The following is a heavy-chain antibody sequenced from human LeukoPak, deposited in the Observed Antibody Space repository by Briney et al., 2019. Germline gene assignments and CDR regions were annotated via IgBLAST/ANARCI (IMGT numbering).Heavy chain of an antibody. CDR3: AKGALLPAGQIRYFFDY. V-gene: IGHV3-23*01. D-gene: IGHD2-15*01. CDR1: GFTFSTYV. CDR2: ISGSGTTT. Sequence: GGSLRLSCAASGFTFSTYVMSWVRQAPGKGLEWVSAISGSGTTTYYADSVKGRFTISRDTSKSTLYLQMNSLRAEDTAVYYCAKGALLPAGQIRYFFDYWGQGTLVTVSS. J-gene: IGHJ4*02.